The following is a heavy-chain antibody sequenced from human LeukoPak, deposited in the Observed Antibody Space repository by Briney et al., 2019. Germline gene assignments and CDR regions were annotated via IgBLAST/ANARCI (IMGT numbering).Heavy chain of an antibody. CDR3: ARASTRRGDAFDY. V-gene: IGHV3-30*02. D-gene: IGHD2-2*01. J-gene: IGHJ4*02. Sequence: GGSLRLSCAASGFTFSSYGMHWVRQAPGKGLEWVAFIRYDGSNKYYADSVKGRFTISRDNSKNTLYLQMNSLRAEDTAVYYCARASTRRGDAFDYWGQGTLVTVSS. CDR1: GFTFSSYG. CDR2: IRYDGSNK.